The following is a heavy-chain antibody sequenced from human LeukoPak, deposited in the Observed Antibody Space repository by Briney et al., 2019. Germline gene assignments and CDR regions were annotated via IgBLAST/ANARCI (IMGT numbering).Heavy chain of an antibody. CDR1: GYTFSSYG. V-gene: IGHV3-33*01. CDR2: IWYDGSNK. Sequence: GRSLGLYCAASGYTFSSYGMHWVRQAPGKGLEWVAVIWYDGSNKYYADSVRGRFTISRDNSKNTLYLQMNSLRAEDTAVYYCARGSELLDSIGADALDYWGQGTLVTVSS. CDR3: ARGSELLDSIGADALDY. D-gene: IGHD2-15*01. J-gene: IGHJ4*02.